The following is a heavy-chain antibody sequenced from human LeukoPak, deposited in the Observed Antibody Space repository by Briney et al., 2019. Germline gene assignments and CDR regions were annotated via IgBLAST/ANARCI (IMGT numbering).Heavy chain of an antibody. Sequence: SETLSLTCTVSDGSISSYYWSWIRQSPGKGLEWIGCIYYSGSTNYNHSLKSRVTISVDTSKNQFSLKLSSVTAADTAVYYCARSYGYATAFDYWGQGTLVTVSS. CDR1: DGSISSYY. CDR3: ARSYGYATAFDY. CDR2: IYYSGST. D-gene: IGHD5-18*01. V-gene: IGHV4-59*08. J-gene: IGHJ4*02.